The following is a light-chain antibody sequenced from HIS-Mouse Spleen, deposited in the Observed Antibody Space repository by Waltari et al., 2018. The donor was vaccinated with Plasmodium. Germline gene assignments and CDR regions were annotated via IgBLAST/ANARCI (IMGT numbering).Light chain of an antibody. Sequence: DIQMTQSPSTLSASVGDRVTITCRASQSISSWLAWYQQKPGKAPKLLIYKASSLESGVQSRFSGSGSGTEFTLTISSLQPDDFATYYCQQYNSYQFGQGTKVEIK. CDR1: QSISSW. V-gene: IGKV1-5*03. CDR2: KAS. CDR3: QQYNSYQ. J-gene: IGKJ1*01.